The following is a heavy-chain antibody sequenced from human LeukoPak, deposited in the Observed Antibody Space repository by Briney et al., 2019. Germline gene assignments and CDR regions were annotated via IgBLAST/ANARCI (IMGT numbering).Heavy chain of an antibody. J-gene: IGHJ4*02. CDR1: GGTFTSYY. CDR2: INPSGGST. Sequence: ASVKVSCKASGGTFTSYYMHWVRQAPGQGLEWMGIINPSGGSTSYAQKFQGRVTMTRDTSTSTVYMELSSLRSEDTAVYYCASTSSGWSPGDYWGQGTLVTVSS. V-gene: IGHV1-46*01. D-gene: IGHD6-19*01. CDR3: ASTSSGWSPGDY.